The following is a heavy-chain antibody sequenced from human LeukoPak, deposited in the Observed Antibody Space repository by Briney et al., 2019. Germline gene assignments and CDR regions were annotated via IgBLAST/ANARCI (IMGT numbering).Heavy chain of an antibody. CDR2: ISYKGGNK. J-gene: IGHJ3*02. Sequence: PGRSLRLSCAASGFIFSDYGMHWVRQAPGKGLEWVAIISYKGGNKHYAESAKGRFTISRDNSKGTVYLQMDSLRADDTAMYFCAKGLKWESRSPGAFDTWGQGTLVTVSS. CDR1: GFIFSDYG. V-gene: IGHV3-30*18. D-gene: IGHD1-26*01. CDR3: AKGLKWESRSPGAFDT.